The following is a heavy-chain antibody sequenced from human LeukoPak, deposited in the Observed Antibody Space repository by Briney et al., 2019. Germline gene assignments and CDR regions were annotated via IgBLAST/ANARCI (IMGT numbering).Heavy chain of an antibody. CDR3: ARLGDSSSWFYDY. D-gene: IGHD6-13*01. V-gene: IGHV3-48*03. CDR1: GFTFSSYE. CDR2: ISSSGSTI. J-gene: IGHJ4*02. Sequence: GGSLRLSCAASGFTFSSYEMNWVRQAPGKGLEWVSYISSSGSTIYYADSVKGRFTISRDNAKNSLDLHMNSLRAEDTAFYYCARLGDSSSWFYDYWGQGTLVTVSS.